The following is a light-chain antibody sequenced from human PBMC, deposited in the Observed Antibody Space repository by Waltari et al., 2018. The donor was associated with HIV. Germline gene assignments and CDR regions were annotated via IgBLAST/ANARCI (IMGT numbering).Light chain of an antibody. J-gene: IGKJ1*01. Sequence: DIVMTQSPDPLAFSLGGRATFPCKSSQSVFSSPNNKNHLDWYPQNPGQPPKLRFYWASIREIGVPERFSGSGSGTIFNLSGSSLQASDVEGYYCEEFIMFPRTFRKATKVVI. V-gene: IGKV4-1*01. CDR2: WAS. CDR1: QSVFSSPNNKNH. CDR3: EEFIMFPRT.